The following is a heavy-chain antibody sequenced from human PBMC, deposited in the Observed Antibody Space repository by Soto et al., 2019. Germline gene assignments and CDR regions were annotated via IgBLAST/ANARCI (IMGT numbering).Heavy chain of an antibody. CDR1: GFTFSSYG. CDR2: IWYDGGNK. J-gene: IGHJ4*02. D-gene: IGHD3-22*01. Sequence: QVQLVESGGGVVQPGRSLRLSCAASGFTFSSYGMHWVRQAPGKGLEWVAVIWYDGGNKYYADSVKGRFTISRDNSKNTLYLQMNSLRAEDTAVYYCARDGDYYDSSGYYDYWGQGTLVTVSS. CDR3: ARDGDYYDSSGYYDY. V-gene: IGHV3-33*01.